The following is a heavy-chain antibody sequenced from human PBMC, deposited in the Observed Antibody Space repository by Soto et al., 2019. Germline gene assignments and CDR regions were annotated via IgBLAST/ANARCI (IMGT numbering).Heavy chain of an antibody. V-gene: IGHV3-23*01. D-gene: IGHD3-3*01. CDR2: IGGDGGSP. Sequence: GGSLRLSCAASGFTFSEYAMSWVRQAPGKGLEWVSVIGGDGGSPNYADSVKGRFTVSRDNSKNTLYLQMNSLRAEDTAVYYCAKRMRFLEWLPGREDVWGKGTTVTVSS. J-gene: IGHJ6*04. CDR3: AKRMRFLEWLPGREDV. CDR1: GFTFSEYA.